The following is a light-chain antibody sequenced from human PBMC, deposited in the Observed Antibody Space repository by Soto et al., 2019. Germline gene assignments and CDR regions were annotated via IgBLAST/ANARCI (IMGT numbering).Light chain of an antibody. J-gene: IGLJ2*01. CDR3: QSYDSSLRVL. CDR2: VNI. Sequence: QSVLTQPPLVSGAPGQRVTISCTGDSSNIGAGYDVHWYQQLPGTAPKLLIYVNINRPSGVPDRFSASRSDSSASLAITGLQAEDEADYYCQSYDSSLRVLFGGGTKVTVL. CDR1: SSNIGAGYD. V-gene: IGLV1-40*01.